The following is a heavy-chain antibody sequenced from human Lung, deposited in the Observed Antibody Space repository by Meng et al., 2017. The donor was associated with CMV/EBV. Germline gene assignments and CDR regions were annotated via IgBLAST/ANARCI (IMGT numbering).Heavy chain of an antibody. J-gene: IGHJ5*02. D-gene: IGHD3-10*01. Sequence: GQPQESGPGLVKPSQTLSLTCTVSGGSISSGGYYWSWIRQHPGKGLEWIGYIHSSGSTYYNPSLRSRLTISVDTSKNQFSLKLSSVTAADTAVYYCARASYGSGSPLGESWFDPWGQGTLVTVSS. CDR2: IHSSGST. CDR1: GGSISSGGYY. V-gene: IGHV4-31*03. CDR3: ARASYGSGSPLGESWFDP.